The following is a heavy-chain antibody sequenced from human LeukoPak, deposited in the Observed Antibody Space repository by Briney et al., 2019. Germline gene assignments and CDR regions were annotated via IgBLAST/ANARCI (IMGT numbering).Heavy chain of an antibody. CDR1: GFTFGSYW. CDR3: TRGSDDYGDYVQIDI. CDR2: INNDGSTT. V-gene: IGHV3-74*01. D-gene: IGHD4-17*01. Sequence: GRSLRLSCAAAGFTFGSYWMHWVRQAPGKGLVWVSRINNDGSTTNYADSVKGRFTISRDNAKNTLYLQMNSLRAEDTAVYYCTRGSDDYGDYVQIDIWGQGTMVTVSS. J-gene: IGHJ3*02.